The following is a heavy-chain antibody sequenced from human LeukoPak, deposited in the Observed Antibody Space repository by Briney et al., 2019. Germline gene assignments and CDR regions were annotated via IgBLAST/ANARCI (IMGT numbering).Heavy chain of an antibody. D-gene: IGHD5-24*01. J-gene: IGHJ6*02. CDR3: ARESNGYNSYYYGMDV. V-gene: IGHV3-53*01. CDR2: IYSGGST. CDR1: GFTVSSNY. Sequence: GGSLRLSCAASGFTVSSNYMSWVRQAPGKGLEWVSVIYSGGSTYYADSVKGRFTISRDNSKNTLYLQMNSLRAEDTAVYYCARESNGYNSYYYGMDVWGQGTTVTVSS.